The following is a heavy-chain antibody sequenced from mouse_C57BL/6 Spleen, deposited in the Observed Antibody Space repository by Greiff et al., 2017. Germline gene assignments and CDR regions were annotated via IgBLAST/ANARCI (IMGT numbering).Heavy chain of an antibody. Sequence: EVQVVESGGDLVKPGGSLKLSCAASGFTFSSYGMSWVRQTPDKRLEWVATISSGGSYTYYPDSVKGRFTISRDNAKNTLYLQMSSLKSEDTAMYYCARRTYYSNYFDYWGQGTTLTVSS. CDR3: ARRTYYSNYFDY. D-gene: IGHD2-5*01. J-gene: IGHJ2*01. CDR1: GFTFSSYG. V-gene: IGHV5-6*01. CDR2: ISSGGSYT.